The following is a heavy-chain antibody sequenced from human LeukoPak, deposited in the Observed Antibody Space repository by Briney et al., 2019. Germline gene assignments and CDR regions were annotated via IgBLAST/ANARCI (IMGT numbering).Heavy chain of an antibody. CDR1: GGTFSSYA. Sequence: SVKVSCKASGGTFSSYAISWVRQAPGQGLEWMGGIIPIFGTANYAQKFQGRVTITTDESTSTAYMELSSLRSEDTAVYYCARGSNYDFWSGYFDYWGQGTLVTISS. CDR2: IIPIFGTA. D-gene: IGHD3-3*01. J-gene: IGHJ4*02. V-gene: IGHV1-69*05. CDR3: ARGSNYDFWSGYFDY.